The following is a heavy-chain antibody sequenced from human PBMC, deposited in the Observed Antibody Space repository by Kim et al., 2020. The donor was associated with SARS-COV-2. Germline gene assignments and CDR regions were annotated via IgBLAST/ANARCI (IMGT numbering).Heavy chain of an antibody. V-gene: IGHV4-39*07. CDR3: ARDQDPESSGRYDYYYCIMDV. Sequence: SETLSLTCTVSGGSISSSSYYWGWIRQPPGKGLEWIGSIYYSGSTYYNPSLKSRVTISVDTSKNQFSLKLSSVTAADTAVYYCARDQDPESSGRYDYYYCIMDVWGQGSTCAVS. CDR2: IYYSGST. J-gene: IGHJ6*02. D-gene: IGHD6-19*01. CDR1: GGSISSSSYY.